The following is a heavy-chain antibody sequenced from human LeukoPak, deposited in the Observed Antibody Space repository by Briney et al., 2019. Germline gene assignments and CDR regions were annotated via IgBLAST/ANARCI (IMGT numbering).Heavy chain of an antibody. CDR3: ARWSPSYLSSGGDYGMDV. CDR1: GYSFTSYW. J-gene: IGHJ6*02. Sequence: GESLKISCKGSGYSFTSYWIGWVRQMPGKGLEWMGIIYPGDSDTRYSPSFQGQVTISADKSISTAYLQWSSLQASDTAMYYCARWSPSYLSSGGDYGMDVWGQGTTVTVSS. V-gene: IGHV5-51*01. CDR2: IYPGDSDT. D-gene: IGHD3-10*01.